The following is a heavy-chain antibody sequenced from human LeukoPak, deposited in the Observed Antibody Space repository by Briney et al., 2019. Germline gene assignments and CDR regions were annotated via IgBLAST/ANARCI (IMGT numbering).Heavy chain of an antibody. Sequence: GGSLRLSCAASGFTFSSYAMHWVRQAPGKGLEWVAVISYDGSNKYYADSVKGRFTISRDNSKNTLYLQMNSLRAEDTAVYYCARRTYYYDDTGQKRGADFRYWGQGTLVTVSS. J-gene: IGHJ4*02. CDR1: GFTFSSYA. CDR3: ARRTYYYDDTGQKRGADFRY. CDR2: ISYDGSNK. D-gene: IGHD3-22*01. V-gene: IGHV3-30-3*01.